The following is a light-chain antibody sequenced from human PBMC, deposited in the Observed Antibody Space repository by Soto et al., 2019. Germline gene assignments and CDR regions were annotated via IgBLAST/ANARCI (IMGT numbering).Light chain of an antibody. CDR1: SSDVGGYNY. J-gene: IGLJ2*01. CDR3: SSYTSSSTRVV. V-gene: IGLV2-14*01. CDR2: DVS. Sequence: QSALTQPASVSGSAGQSSTISCTGTSSDVGGYNYVSCYQQHPGKAPKLMIYDVSYRPSGVSNRFSGSKSGNTASLTISGLQAEDEADYYCSSYTSSSTRVVFGRGTKLTVL.